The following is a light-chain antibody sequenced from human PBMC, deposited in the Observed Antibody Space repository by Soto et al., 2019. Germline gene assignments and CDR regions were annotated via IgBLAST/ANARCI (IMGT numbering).Light chain of an antibody. CDR2: GAS. J-gene: IGKJ2*01. CDR3: QQYGSSPPSYT. V-gene: IGKV3-20*01. CDR1: KSVSRSS. Sequence: EIVLTKFPGTLPLSPGERATLPCGAGKSVSRSSLAWYQQKPGQAPRLLFYGASSRATGIQDGFSGRGSGTDFTLTINRLEPEVFAVYYCQQYGSSPPSYTFGQGTKLEIK.